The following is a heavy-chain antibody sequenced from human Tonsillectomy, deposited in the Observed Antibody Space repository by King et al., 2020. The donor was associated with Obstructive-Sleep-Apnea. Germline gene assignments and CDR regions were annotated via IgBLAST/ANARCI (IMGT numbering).Heavy chain of an antibody. V-gene: IGHV1-2*02. D-gene: IGHD3-10*01. Sequence: VQLVESGAEVKKPGASVKVSCKASGYTFTGYYIHWVRRAPGQGLEWMGWISPNSGATTYAQKVQDRVTMTRDTSITTAYMDLSRLRSDDTAIYYCARDMSAYDSTSPAYWGQGTLVTVSS. J-gene: IGHJ4*02. CDR2: ISPNSGAT. CDR3: ARDMSAYDSTSPAY. CDR1: GYTFTGYY.